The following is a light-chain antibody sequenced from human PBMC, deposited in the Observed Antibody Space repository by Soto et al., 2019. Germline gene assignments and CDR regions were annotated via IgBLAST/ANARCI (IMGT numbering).Light chain of an antibody. CDR3: QQYGISPPFT. CDR1: QSVSNN. J-gene: IGKJ2*01. CDR2: GAS. Sequence: ETVMTQSPATLSLFPGERATLSCRTSQSVSNNLAWYQQKSGQSPRLLIYGASTRATGIPARFSGSGSETDFTLTISSLQSEDFAVYYCQQYGISPPFTFAQGTKLE. V-gene: IGKV3-15*01.